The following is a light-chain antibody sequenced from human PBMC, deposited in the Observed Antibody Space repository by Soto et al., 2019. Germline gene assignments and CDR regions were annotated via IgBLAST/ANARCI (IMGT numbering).Light chain of an antibody. Sequence: EIVMTQSPASLSVSPGDGASISCRASQTVASNVAWNQQKPGQGPRLLIHGASTRAAGVPARFSGSGSGTDFTLTISSLQSEDFAVYYCQQYHNWPPQYTFGQETKMQIK. CDR3: QQYHNWPPQYT. J-gene: IGKJ2*01. CDR2: GAS. V-gene: IGKV3-15*01. CDR1: QTVASN.